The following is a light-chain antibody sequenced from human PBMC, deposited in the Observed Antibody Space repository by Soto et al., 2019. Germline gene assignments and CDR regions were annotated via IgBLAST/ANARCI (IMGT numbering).Light chain of an antibody. J-gene: IGKJ1*01. CDR2: LGS. CDR3: MQALQTPWT. CDR1: QSLLHFNGYNY. V-gene: IGKV2-28*01. Sequence: DIVMTQSPLSLPVTPGEPASISCRSSQSLLHFNGYNYLDWYLQKPGQSPQLLIYLGSNRASGVPDRFSGSGSGTDFTLKISRVEAEEVGVYYCMQALQTPWTFGQGTKVEIK.